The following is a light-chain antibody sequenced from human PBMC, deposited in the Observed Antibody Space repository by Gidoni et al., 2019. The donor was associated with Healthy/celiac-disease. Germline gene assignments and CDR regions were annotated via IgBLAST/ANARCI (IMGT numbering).Light chain of an antibody. Sequence: EIVMTQYPATLSVSPGERATLSCRASQSVSSNLAWYQQKPGQAPRLLIYGASTRATGIPARFSGSGSATEFTLTISSLHSEDFAVYYCQQYNNWFRTFGQGTKVEIK. CDR3: QQYNNWFRT. J-gene: IGKJ1*01. CDR1: QSVSSN. V-gene: IGKV3-15*01. CDR2: GAS.